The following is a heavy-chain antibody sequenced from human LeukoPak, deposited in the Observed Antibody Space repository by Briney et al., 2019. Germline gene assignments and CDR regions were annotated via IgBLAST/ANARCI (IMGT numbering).Heavy chain of an antibody. CDR1: GYTFTGYY. CDR2: INPNSGDT. Sequence: ASVKVSCKASGYTFTGYYMHWVRQAPGQGLEWMGWINPNSGDTKYAQKFQGRVTMTRDTSISTAYLELRSLIYDDTAVYYCARAEAIDYWGQGTLVTVSS. CDR3: ARAEAIDY. V-gene: IGHV1-2*02. J-gene: IGHJ4*02.